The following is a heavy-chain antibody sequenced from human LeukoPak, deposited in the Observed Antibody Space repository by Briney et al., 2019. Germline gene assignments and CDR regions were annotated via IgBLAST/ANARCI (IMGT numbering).Heavy chain of an antibody. D-gene: IGHD3-22*01. CDR1: GGSISSGDYY. CDR3: ARPYYYDSRIDP. CDR2: TYYSGST. V-gene: IGHV4-30-4*01. J-gene: IGHJ5*02. Sequence: SQTLSLTCTVSGGSISSGDYYWSWIRQPPGKGLEWIGYTYYSGSTYYNPSLKSRATISVDTSKNRFSLKLTSVTAADTAVYYCARPYYYDSRIDPWGQGTLVTVSS.